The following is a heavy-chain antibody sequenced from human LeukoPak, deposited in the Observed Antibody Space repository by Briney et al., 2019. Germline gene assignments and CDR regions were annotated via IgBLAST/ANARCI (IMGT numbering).Heavy chain of an antibody. D-gene: IGHD6-13*01. J-gene: IGHJ6*02. V-gene: IGHV3-30*18. CDR1: GFTFSSYG. CDR3: AKDRWQQLVAPYYYGMDV. Sequence: GGSLRLSCAASGFTFSSYGMHWVRQAPGKGLEWVAVISYDGSNKYYADSVKGRFTISKDDSKNTLYLQMNSLRAEDTAVYYCAKDRWQQLVAPYYYGMDVWGQGTTVTVSS. CDR2: ISYDGSNK.